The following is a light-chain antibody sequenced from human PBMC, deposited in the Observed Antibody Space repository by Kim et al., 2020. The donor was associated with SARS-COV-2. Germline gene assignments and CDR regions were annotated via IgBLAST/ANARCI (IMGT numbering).Light chain of an antibody. CDR2: KAS. CDR3: QQYSSSWT. J-gene: IGKJ1*01. V-gene: IGKV1-5*03. Sequence: DIQMTQSPSTLSGSVGDKVTITWYQHRPGKAPNLLIYKASILESGVPSRFTGSGSGTEFTLTISSLQADDFATYYCQQYSSSWTFGQGTKVDIK.